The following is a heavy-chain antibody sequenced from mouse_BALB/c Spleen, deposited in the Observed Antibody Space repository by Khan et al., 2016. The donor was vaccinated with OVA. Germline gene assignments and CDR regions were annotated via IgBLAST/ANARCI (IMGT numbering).Heavy chain of an antibody. D-gene: IGHD2-14*01. V-gene: IGHV9-4*02. CDR1: GYTFTTAG. CDR2: INTHSGVP. J-gene: IGHJ4*01. Sequence: QLLETGPELKKPGETVRISCKASGYTFTTAGIQWVQKMPGKGLKWIGWINTHSGVPKYAEDFKGRFAFSLETSASTAYLQITNLKNEDTATYFCARGGAAYYRNDGGAMDYWGQGTSVTVSS. CDR3: ARGGAAYYRNDGGAMDY.